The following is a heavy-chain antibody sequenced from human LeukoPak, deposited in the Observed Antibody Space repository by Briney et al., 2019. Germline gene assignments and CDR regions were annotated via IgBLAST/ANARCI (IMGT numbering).Heavy chain of an antibody. CDR1: GYTFTSYY. CDR2: INPSGGST. D-gene: IGHD3-22*01. J-gene: IGHJ5*02. V-gene: IGHV1-46*01. CDR3: AREAPYYYDSSGYYPEGWFDP. Sequence: GGSVKVSCKASGYTFTSYYMHWVRQAPGQGLEWMGIINPSGGSTSYAQKFQGGVTMTRDTSTSTVYMELSSLRSEDTAVYYCAREAPYYYDSSGYYPEGWFDPWGQGTLVTVSS.